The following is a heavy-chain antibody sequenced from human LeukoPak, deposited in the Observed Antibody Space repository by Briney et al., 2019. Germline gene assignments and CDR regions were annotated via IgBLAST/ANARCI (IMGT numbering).Heavy chain of an antibody. V-gene: IGHV3-7*01. J-gene: IGHJ4*02. CDR3: ARDRGWNTFDF. Sequence: GGSLRLSCAASGFTFSDNWMSWVRQAPGKGLEWVANIKKDGSHTNYVDSVKGRFTISRDNDKNSLYLQMNSLRAEDTAVYYCARDRGWNTFDFWGQGTLVTVSS. D-gene: IGHD1/OR15-1a*01. CDR2: IKKDGSHT. CDR1: GFTFSDNW.